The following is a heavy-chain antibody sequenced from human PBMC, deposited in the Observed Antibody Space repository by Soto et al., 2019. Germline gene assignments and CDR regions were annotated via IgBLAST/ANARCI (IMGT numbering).Heavy chain of an antibody. CDR3: ARGGGYCSSTSCYTTYYYYGMDV. CDR1: GYTFTGYY. J-gene: IGHJ6*04. D-gene: IGHD2-2*02. Sequence: GASVKVSCKASGYTFTGYYMHWVRQAPGQGLEWMGWINPNSGGTNYAQKFQGRVTMTRDTSISTAYMELSRLRSDDTAVYYCARGGGYCSSTSCYTTYYYYGMDVWGKGTTVTVSS. V-gene: IGHV1-2*02. CDR2: INPNSGGT.